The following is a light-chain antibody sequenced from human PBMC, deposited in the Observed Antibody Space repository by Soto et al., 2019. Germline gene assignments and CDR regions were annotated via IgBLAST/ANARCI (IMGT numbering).Light chain of an antibody. J-gene: IGLJ1*01. CDR1: SSDVGGYNY. CDR2: DAS. Sequence: QSALTQPRSVSGSPGQSVTISCTGTSSDVGGYNYVSWYQHHPGKAPKLMIYDASKRPSGVPDRFSGSKSGNTASLTISGLQAEDEADYYCCSYAGSYTYVFGTGTKLTVL. V-gene: IGLV2-11*01. CDR3: CSYAGSYTYV.